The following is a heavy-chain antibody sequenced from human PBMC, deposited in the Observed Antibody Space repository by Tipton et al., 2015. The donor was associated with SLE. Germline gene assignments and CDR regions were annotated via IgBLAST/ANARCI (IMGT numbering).Heavy chain of an antibody. J-gene: IGHJ6*03. CDR3: ARGYYDSSGYYYYYYYMDV. CDR1: GFTFSSYS. D-gene: IGHD3-22*01. V-gene: IGHV3-21*01. CDR2: ISSSSSYI. Sequence: SLRLSCAASGFTFSSYSMNWVRQAPGKGLEWVSSISSSSSYIYYADSVKGRFTISRDNAKNSLYLQMNSLRAEDTAVYYCARGYYDSSGYYYYYYYMDVWGKGTTVTVSS.